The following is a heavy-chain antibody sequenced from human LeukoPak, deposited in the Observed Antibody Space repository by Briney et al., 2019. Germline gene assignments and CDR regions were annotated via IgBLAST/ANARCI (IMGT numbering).Heavy chain of an antibody. V-gene: IGHV3-30*02. CDR3: ARDQSDSSGSDAFDI. D-gene: IGHD3-22*01. Sequence: GGSLRLSCAASGFTFSSYGMHWVRQAPGKGLEWVAFIRYDGSNKYYADSVKGRFTISRDNSKNTLYLQMNSLRAEDTAVYYCARDQSDSSGSDAFDIWGQGTMVTVSS. CDR2: IRYDGSNK. J-gene: IGHJ3*02. CDR1: GFTFSSYG.